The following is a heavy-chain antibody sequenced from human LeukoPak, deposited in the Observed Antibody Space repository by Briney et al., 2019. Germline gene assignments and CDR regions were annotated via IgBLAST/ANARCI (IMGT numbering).Heavy chain of an antibody. Sequence: ASVKVSCKASGYTFTGYYMHWVRQAPGQGVEWMGWMNPHSGGTHYAQNFQGRVTMTRDTSISTAYMELSGLRSDDTAVYFCARDFGVSTILGGDFWGQGTLVTVSS. CDR2: MNPHSGGT. J-gene: IGHJ4*02. V-gene: IGHV1-2*02. CDR3: ARDFGVSTILGGDF. CDR1: GYTFTGYY. D-gene: IGHD5/OR15-5a*01.